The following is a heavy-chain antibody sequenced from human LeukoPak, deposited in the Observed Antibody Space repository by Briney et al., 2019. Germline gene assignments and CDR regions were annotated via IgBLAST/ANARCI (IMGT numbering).Heavy chain of an antibody. V-gene: IGHV3-7*01. Sequence: GGSLRLSCAASGFSFSSYWLMWVRQTPGKGLQWVATIKEDGRHTFYSDSVMGRFTISIDSAKNSLYLQMNSLRVEETAVYYCYGTRGYWGQGALVTVSS. CDR1: GFSFSSYW. CDR2: IKEDGRHT. CDR3: YGTRGY. J-gene: IGHJ4*02. D-gene: IGHD3-22*01.